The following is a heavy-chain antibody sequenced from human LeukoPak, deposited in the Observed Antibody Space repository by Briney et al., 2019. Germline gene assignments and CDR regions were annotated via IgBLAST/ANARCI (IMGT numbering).Heavy chain of an antibody. J-gene: IGHJ6*02. V-gene: IGHV7-4-1*02. CDR1: GYTFTSYA. CDR2: INTNTGNP. Sequence: ASVKVYCKASGYTFTSYAMNWVRQAPGQGLEWMGWINTNTGNPTYAQGFTGRFVFSLDTSVSTAYLQISSLKAEDTAVYYCARGCSSTSCLSYYYYGMDVWGQGTTVTVSS. D-gene: IGHD2-2*01. CDR3: ARGCSSTSCLSYYYYGMDV.